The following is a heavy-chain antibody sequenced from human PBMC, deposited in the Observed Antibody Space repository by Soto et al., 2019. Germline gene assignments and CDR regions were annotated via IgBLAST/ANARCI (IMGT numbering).Heavy chain of an antibody. CDR3: TTDRYYDSSGYYYVPTFDY. Sequence: EVQLVESGGGLVKPGGSLRLSCAASGFTFSNAWMSWVRQAPGKGLEWVGRIKSKTDGGTTDYAAPVKGRFTISRDDSKNTLYLQMNSLKTDDAAVYYCTTDRYYDSSGYYYVPTFDYWGQGTLVTVSS. D-gene: IGHD3-22*01. V-gene: IGHV3-15*01. J-gene: IGHJ4*02. CDR2: IKSKTDGGTT. CDR1: GFTFSNAW.